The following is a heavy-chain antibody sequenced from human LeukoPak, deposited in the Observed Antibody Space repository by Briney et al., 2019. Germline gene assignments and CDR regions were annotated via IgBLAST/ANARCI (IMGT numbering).Heavy chain of an antibody. J-gene: IGHJ3*02. D-gene: IGHD3-22*01. CDR2: INPNSGGT. Sequence: ASVKVSCKASGYTFTGYYMHWVRQAPGQGREWMGWINPNSGGTNYAQKFQGRVTMTRDTSISTAYMELSRLRSDDTAVYYCANYYYDSIGAFDIWGQGTMVTVSS. CDR1: GYTFTGYY. CDR3: ANYYYDSIGAFDI. V-gene: IGHV1-2*02.